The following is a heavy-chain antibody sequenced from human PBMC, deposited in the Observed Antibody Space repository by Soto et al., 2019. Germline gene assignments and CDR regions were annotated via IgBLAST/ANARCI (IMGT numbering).Heavy chain of an antibody. Sequence: QVQLVQSGAEVKKPGASVKVSCKASGYTFTGYYMHWVRQAPGQGLEWMGWINPNSGGTNYAQKFQGRVTMTRDTSISTAYMELSRLRSDDTAVYYCARGAAAGYYYYGMDVWGQGTTVTVSS. V-gene: IGHV1-2*02. CDR2: INPNSGGT. CDR1: GYTFTGYY. J-gene: IGHJ6*02. D-gene: IGHD6-13*01. CDR3: ARGAAAGYYYYGMDV.